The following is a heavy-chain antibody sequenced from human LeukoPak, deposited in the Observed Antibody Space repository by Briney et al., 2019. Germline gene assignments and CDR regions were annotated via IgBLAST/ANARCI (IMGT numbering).Heavy chain of an antibody. D-gene: IGHD1-20*01. J-gene: IGHJ5*02. CDR2: FDPEDGET. CDR1: GYTLTELS. Sequence: ASVKASCKVSGYTLTELSMHWVRQAPGKGLEWMGGFDPEDGETIYAQKFQGRVTMTEDTSTDTAYMELSSLRSEDTAVYYCATDSWGVTGRLYNWFDPWGQGTLVTVSS. V-gene: IGHV1-24*01. CDR3: ATDSWGVTGRLYNWFDP.